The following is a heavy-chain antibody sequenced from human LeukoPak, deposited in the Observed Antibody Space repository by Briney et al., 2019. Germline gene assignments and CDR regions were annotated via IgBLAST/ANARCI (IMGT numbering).Heavy chain of an antibody. CDR3: ARVPDY. CDR2: IIPIFGTA. Sequence: RQAPGQGLEWMGGIIPIFGTANYAQKFQGRVTITADESTSTAYMELSSLRSEDTAVYYCARVPDYWGQGTLVTVSS. V-gene: IGHV1-69*01. J-gene: IGHJ4*02.